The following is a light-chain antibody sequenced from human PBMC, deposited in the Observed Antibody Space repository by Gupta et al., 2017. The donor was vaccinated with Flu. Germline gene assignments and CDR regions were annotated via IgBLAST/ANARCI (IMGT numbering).Light chain of an antibody. CDR1: QSVSSN. J-gene: IGKJ1*01. Sequence: EIVMTQSPATLSVSPGERATRSCRASQSVSSNLAWYQQKPGQAPRLIIYGASNRATGIPDRFSGSGSGTEFTLTSSSRQSEDFAVYYLQQDNNLWTFGQGTKVEIK. CDR3: QQDNNLWT. CDR2: GAS. V-gene: IGKV3-15*01.